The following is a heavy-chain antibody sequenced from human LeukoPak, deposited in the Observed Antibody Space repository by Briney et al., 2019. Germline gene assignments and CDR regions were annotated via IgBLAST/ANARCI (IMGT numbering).Heavy chain of an antibody. J-gene: IGHJ3*02. CDR2: ISYDGSNK. D-gene: IGHD6-13*01. V-gene: IGHV3-30-3*01. CDR1: GFTFSSYA. Sequence: GGSLRLSCAASGFTFSSYAMHWARQAPGKGLEWVAVISYDGSNKYYADSVKGRFTISRDNSKNTLYLQMNSLRAEDTAVYYCARVRAAALGWVLDAFDIWGQGTMVTVSS. CDR3: ARVRAAALGWVLDAFDI.